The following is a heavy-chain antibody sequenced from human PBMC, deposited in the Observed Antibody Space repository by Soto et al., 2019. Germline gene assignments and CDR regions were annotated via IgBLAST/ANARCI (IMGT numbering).Heavy chain of an antibody. CDR1: GYSCTIYW. Sequence: PGESLKISCKCSGYSCTIYWIGWVRQMPGKVLDLMGIIYPGDSDTRXXPSFQGHXXIAADKSIISXYLQWXGVKASDTALDYCARHIKGATNALDIWCQGTMVTVS. V-gene: IGHV5-51*01. J-gene: IGHJ3*02. CDR3: ARHIKGATNALDI. D-gene: IGHD1-26*01. CDR2: IYPGDSDT.